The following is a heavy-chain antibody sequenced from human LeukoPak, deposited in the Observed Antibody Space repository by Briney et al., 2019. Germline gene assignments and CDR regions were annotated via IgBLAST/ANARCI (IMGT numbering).Heavy chain of an antibody. V-gene: IGHV4-59*01. CDR2: IYYSGST. CDR1: GGSISSYY. D-gene: IGHD3-3*01. CDR3: ARTTYDFWSGYYFDY. J-gene: IGHJ4*02. Sequence: PSGTLSLTCTVSGGSISSYYWSWIRQPPGKGLEWIGYIYYSGSTNYNPSLKSRVTISVDTSKNQFSLKLSSVTAADTAVYYCARTTYDFWSGYYFDYWGQGTLVTVSS.